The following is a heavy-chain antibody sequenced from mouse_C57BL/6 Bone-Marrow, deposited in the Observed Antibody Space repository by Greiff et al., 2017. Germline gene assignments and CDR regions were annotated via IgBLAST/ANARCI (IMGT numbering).Heavy chain of an antibody. CDR3: ARGFSWFAK. J-gene: IGHJ3*01. V-gene: IGHV1-69*01. D-gene: IGHD3-1*01. CDR1: GYTFTSYW. CDR2: IDPYGSCT. Sequence: QVQLQQPGAELVMPGASVKLSCKASGYTFTSYWMHWVKQRPGQGLEWIGEIDPYGSCTNYNEKFKGKSTLTVDKSSSTAYMQLSSLTSEDSAVYYCARGFSWFAKGYRGTVASVTA.